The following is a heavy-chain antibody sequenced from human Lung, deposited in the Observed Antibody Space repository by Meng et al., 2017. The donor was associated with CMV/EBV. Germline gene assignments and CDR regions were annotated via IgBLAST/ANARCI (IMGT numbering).Heavy chain of an antibody. J-gene: IGHJ4*02. CDR3: AKDISYHGMAIPDN. D-gene: IGHD2-2*01. CDR2: ISWDGGTT. V-gene: IGHV3-43*01. CDR1: GFTFSSYA. Sequence: GEXXKISCAASGFTFSSYAMHWVRQAPGKGLEWVSLISWDGGTTYYADSVKGRFSISRDNSKNSLYLQLNSLRSEDTAFYYCAKDISYHGMAIPDNWGQGSXVTVSS.